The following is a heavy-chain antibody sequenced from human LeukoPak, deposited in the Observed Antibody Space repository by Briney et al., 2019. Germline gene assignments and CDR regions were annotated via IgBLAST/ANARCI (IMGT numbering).Heavy chain of an antibody. CDR3: ARDQGGSDIAVVPAAPGYYGMDV. CDR2: ISSSSSYI. CDR1: GFTFSSYS. D-gene: IGHD2-2*01. Sequence: GGSLRLSCAASGFTFSSYSMNWVRQAPGKGLEWVSSISSSSSYIYYADSVKGRFTISRDNAKNSLYLQMNSLRAEDTAVYYCARDQGGSDIAVVPAAPGYYGMDVWGQGTTVTVSS. V-gene: IGHV3-21*01. J-gene: IGHJ6*02.